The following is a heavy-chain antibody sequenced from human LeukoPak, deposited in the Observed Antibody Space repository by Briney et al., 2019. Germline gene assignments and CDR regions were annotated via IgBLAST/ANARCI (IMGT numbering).Heavy chain of an antibody. J-gene: IGHJ3*02. CDR1: GVSISAYY. CDR3: ARDPPRITIFGVVIISDAFDI. CDR2: IYPGESIYASENT. V-gene: IGHV4-4*07. Sequence: SETLSLTCSVSGVSISAYYWSWIRQPAGKGLEWIGRIYPGESIYASENTNYNPSLKSRVSMSGDTSKNQFSLKLSSVTAADTAVYYCARDPPRITIFGVVIISDAFDIWGQGTMVTVSS. D-gene: IGHD3-3*01.